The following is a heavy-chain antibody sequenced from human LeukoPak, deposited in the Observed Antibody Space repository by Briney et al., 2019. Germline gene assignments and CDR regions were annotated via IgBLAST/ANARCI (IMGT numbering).Heavy chain of an antibody. J-gene: IGHJ4*02. CDR1: GFTFSDYY. V-gene: IGHV3-11*05. CDR2: ISSSSSYT. Sequence: PGGSLRLSCAASGFTFSDYYMSWIRQAPGKGLEWVAYISSSSSYTNYAYSVKGRFTISRDKAKNSLYLQMHSLRAEATAVYYCARAQRQAMPAAKYYFDYWGQGTLVTVSS. CDR3: ARAQRQAMPAAKYYFDY. D-gene: IGHD2-2*01.